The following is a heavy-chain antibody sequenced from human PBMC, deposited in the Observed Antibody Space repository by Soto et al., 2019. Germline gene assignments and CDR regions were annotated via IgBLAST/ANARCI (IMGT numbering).Heavy chain of an antibody. CDR3: TRALPPLYCSGGSCYYMDV. Sequence: GGSLRLSCTASGFTFGDYAMSWFRQAPGKGLEWVGFIRSKAYGGTTEYAASVKGRFTISRDDSKSIAYLQMNSLKTEDTAVYYCTRALPPLYCSGGSCYYMDVWGKGTTVTVSS. D-gene: IGHD2-15*01. CDR1: GFTFGDYA. J-gene: IGHJ6*03. CDR2: IRSKAYGGTT. V-gene: IGHV3-49*03.